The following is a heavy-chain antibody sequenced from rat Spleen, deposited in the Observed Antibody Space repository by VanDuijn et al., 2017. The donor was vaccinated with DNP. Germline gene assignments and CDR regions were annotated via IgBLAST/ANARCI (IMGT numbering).Heavy chain of an antibody. J-gene: IGHJ2*01. V-gene: IGHV4-2*01. D-gene: IGHD1-11*01. CDR3: AKGPNYGGWNDYFDY. Sequence: EVKLVESGGGLVQPGRSLKLSCAASGFNFNDYWMGWVRQAPGKGLEWIGEINKDSRIIKYTPSMKDKFTISRDNAQNTLYLQMSKLGSEDTAIYDCAKGPNYGGWNDYFDYWGQGVTVTVSS. CDR1: GFNFNDYW. CDR2: INKDSRII.